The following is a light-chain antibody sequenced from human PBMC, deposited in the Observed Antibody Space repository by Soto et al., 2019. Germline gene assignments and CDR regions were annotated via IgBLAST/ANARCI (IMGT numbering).Light chain of an antibody. CDR3: QQYNSYSWT. J-gene: IGKJ1*01. Sequence: DIQMTQSPSTLSASVGDRVTITCRASRSISIWLAWYQQKAGEAPKLLIYKASSLETGVPSRFSGSGSGTEFTLTISSLQPDDFATYHCQQYNSYSWTFGQGTKVEIK. V-gene: IGKV1-5*03. CDR1: RSISIW. CDR2: KAS.